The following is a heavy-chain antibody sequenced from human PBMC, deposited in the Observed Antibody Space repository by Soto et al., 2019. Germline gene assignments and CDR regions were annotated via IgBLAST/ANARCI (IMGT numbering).Heavy chain of an antibody. V-gene: IGHV3-7*04. J-gene: IGHJ4*02. CDR1: GFTFSNYW. D-gene: IGHD2-15*01. Sequence: EVQLVESGGGLVQPGGSLRLSCAASGFTFSNYWMSWVRQAPGEGLELVANIKQDGSENSYVDSVKGRFTISRDNAKNSVYLQMNSLRAEDTAVYYCARGRYCSGGRCYFDYWGQGTPVTVSS. CDR3: ARGRYCSGGRCYFDY. CDR2: IKQDGSEN.